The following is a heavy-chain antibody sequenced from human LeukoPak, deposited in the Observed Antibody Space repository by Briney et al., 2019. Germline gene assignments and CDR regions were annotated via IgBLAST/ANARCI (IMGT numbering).Heavy chain of an antibody. D-gene: IGHD1-7*01. Sequence: ASVKVSCKASGLTLSTYAISWVRQAPGQGLEWMGWINPDSGDTSSAQRFQGRVTVTRDTSISTVYMELSRLRSDDTAVYYCARDYIDPGNYTPLGYWGQGTLVTVSS. CDR2: INPDSGDT. J-gene: IGHJ4*02. CDR3: ARDYIDPGNYTPLGY. CDR1: GLTLSTYA. V-gene: IGHV1-2*02.